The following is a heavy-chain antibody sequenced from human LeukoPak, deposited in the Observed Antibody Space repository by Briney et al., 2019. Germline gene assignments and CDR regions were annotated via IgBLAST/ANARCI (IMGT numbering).Heavy chain of an antibody. Sequence: SVKVSCKASGGSFSSDAVGWGRQAPGQGLEWLGGTIPLFGTTRYAQKFQGRVTITTDESTRTAYMDLSSLTSEDTAVYYCARGSWDDVGYYYYYYMDVWGKGSTVTVSS. D-gene: IGHD1-1*01. CDR1: GGSFSSDA. CDR2: TIPLFGTT. J-gene: IGHJ6*03. CDR3: ARGSWDDVGYYYYYYMDV. V-gene: IGHV1-69*05.